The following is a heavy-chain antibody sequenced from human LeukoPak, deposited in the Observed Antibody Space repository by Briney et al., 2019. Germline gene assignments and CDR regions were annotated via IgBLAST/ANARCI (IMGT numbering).Heavy chain of an antibody. CDR1: GYTLTELS. J-gene: IGHJ6*02. CDR2: FDPEDGET. CDR3: ATVGVSTGGGSEYYYYYYGMDV. D-gene: IGHD2/OR15-2a*01. Sequence: ASVKVSCKVSGYTLTELSMHWVRQAPGKGLEWMGGFDPEDGETIYAQKFQGRVTMTEDTSTDTAYMELSSLRSEDTAVYYCATVGVSTGGGSEYYYYYYGMDVWGQGTTVTVSS. V-gene: IGHV1-24*01.